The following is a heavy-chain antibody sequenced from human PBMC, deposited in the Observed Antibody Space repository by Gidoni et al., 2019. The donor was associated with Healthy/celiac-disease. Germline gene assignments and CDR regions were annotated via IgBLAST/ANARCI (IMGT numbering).Heavy chain of an antibody. CDR1: GFTFSSYS. Sequence: EVQLVESGGGLVKPGGSLSLPCAASGFTFSSYSMNWVRQAPGKGLEWVSSISSSSSYIYYADSVKGRFTISRDNAKNSLYLQMNSLRAEDTAVYYCARDPSGHYYFDYWGQGTLVTVSS. D-gene: IGHD3-3*01. CDR2: ISSSSSYI. V-gene: IGHV3-21*01. J-gene: IGHJ4*02. CDR3: ARDPSGHYYFDY.